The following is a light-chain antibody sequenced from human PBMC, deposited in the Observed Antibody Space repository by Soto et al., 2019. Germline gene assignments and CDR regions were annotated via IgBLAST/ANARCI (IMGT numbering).Light chain of an antibody. Sequence: EIVLTQSPGTLSLSPGERATLSCRASQSVSSSYLAWHQQKPGQAPRLLIYGASSRATGIPDRFSGSGSGTDSTLTISRLEPEDFAVYYCQQDGSPPLTFGGGTKVEIK. CDR1: QSVSSSY. CDR3: QQDGSPPLT. V-gene: IGKV3-20*01. CDR2: GAS. J-gene: IGKJ4*01.